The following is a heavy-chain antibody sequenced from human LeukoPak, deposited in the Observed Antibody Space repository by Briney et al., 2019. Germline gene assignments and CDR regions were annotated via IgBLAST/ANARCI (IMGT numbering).Heavy chain of an antibody. CDR2: IYHSGTT. CDR1: GYTITTGYY. V-gene: IGHV4-38-2*02. D-gene: IGHD3-10*01. Sequence: PSETLSLTCTVSGYTITTGYYWGWLRQPGGMGLEWIGSIYHSGTTSYNPSLKSRVTISIDTSKNQFSLKLSSVTAADTAVYYCARTSGSTGGYWGQGTLVTVSS. J-gene: IGHJ4*02. CDR3: ARTSGSTGGY.